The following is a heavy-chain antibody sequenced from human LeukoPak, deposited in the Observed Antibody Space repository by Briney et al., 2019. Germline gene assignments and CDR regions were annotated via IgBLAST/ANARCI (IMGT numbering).Heavy chain of an antibody. CDR2: IIPIFGTA. V-gene: IGHV1-69*05. CDR3: ARDVTPYEMTTVVTMDY. CDR1: GGTFSSYA. D-gene: IGHD4-23*01. J-gene: IGHJ4*02. Sequence: SVKVSCKASGGTFSSYAISWVRQAPGQGLEWMGGIIPIFGTANYAQKFQGRVTITTDESTSTAYMELSSLRSEDTAVYYCARDVTPYEMTTVVTMDYWGQGTLVTVSS.